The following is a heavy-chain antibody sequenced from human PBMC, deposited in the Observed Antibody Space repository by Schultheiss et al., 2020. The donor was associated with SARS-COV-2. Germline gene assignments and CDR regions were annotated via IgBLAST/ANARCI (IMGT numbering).Heavy chain of an antibody. D-gene: IGHD1-26*01. V-gene: IGHV5-51*01. CDR3: ARLSSGSYYGVPTDFDY. Sequence: GESLKISCKGSGYSFTSYWIGWVRQMPGKGLEWMGIIYPGDSDTRYSPSFQGQVTISADKSISTAYLQWSSLKASDTAMYYCARLSSGSYYGVPTDFDYWGQGTLVTVSS. J-gene: IGHJ4*02. CDR2: IYPGDSDT. CDR1: GYSFTSYW.